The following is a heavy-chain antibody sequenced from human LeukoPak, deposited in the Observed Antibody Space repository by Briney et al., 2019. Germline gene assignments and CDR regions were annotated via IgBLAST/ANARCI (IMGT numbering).Heavy chain of an antibody. Sequence: SVTVSCKASGHTFTSYGISWVRQAPGQGLEWMGGIIPIFGTANYAQKFQGRVTITADESASTAYMELSSLRSEDTAVYYCAREYQLNYYYYGMDVWGQGTTVTVSS. CDR2: IIPIFGTA. D-gene: IGHD2-2*01. CDR1: GHTFTSYG. CDR3: AREYQLNYYYYGMDV. V-gene: IGHV1-69*13. J-gene: IGHJ6*02.